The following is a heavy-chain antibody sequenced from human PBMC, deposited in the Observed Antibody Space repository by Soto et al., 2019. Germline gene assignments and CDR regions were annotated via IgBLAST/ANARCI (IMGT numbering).Heavy chain of an antibody. CDR1: GGTFSSYT. D-gene: IGHD2-15*01. J-gene: IGHJ2*01. V-gene: IGHV1-69*02. CDR3: ARTPWGYCSGGSCYQTYWYFDL. CDR2: IIPILGIA. Sequence: QVQLVQSGAEVKKPGSSVKVSCKASGGTFSSYTISWVRQAPGQGLEWMGRIIPILGIANYAQKFQGRVTITADKSTSKAYMELSSLRSEDTAVYYCARTPWGYCSGGSCYQTYWYFDLWGRGTLVTVSS.